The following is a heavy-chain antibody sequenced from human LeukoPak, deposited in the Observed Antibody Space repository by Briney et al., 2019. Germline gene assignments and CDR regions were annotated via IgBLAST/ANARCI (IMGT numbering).Heavy chain of an antibody. J-gene: IGHJ4*02. CDR1: GGSISSYY. CDR3: ARGGQLVGDFDY. Sequence: SETLSLTCTVSGGSISSYYWSWIRQPPGKGLEWIGYIYYSGSTNYNPSLKSRVTISVGTSKNQFSLKLSSVTAADTAVYYCARGGQLVGDFDYWGQGTLVTVSS. CDR2: IYYSGST. D-gene: IGHD6-6*01. V-gene: IGHV4-59*01.